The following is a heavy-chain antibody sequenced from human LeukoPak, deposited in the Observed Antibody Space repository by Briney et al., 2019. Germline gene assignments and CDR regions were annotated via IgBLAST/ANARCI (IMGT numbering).Heavy chain of an antibody. V-gene: IGHV1-18*01. J-gene: IGHJ6*02. Sequence: GASVKVSCKASGYTFTSYGISWVRQAPGQGLEWMGWISAYNGNTNYAQKLQGRVTMITDTSTSTAYMELRSLRSDDTAVYYCARVEQLVPPFGYYYGMDVWGQGTTVTVSS. CDR1: GYTFTSYG. CDR3: ARVEQLVPPFGYYYGMDV. D-gene: IGHD6-6*01. CDR2: ISAYNGNT.